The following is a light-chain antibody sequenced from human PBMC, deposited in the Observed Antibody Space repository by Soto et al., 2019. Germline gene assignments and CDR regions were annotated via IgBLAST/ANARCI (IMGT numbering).Light chain of an antibody. CDR1: NIESKS. Sequence: SYELTQPPSVSVAPGQTATITCGGNNIESKSVHWYQQKPGQAPVLVVHDDRDRPSGIPERFSGSNSGNTATLTINRVEAGDEADYSCQVWDTSSDPYVVFGGGTQLTVL. V-gene: IGLV3-21*02. J-gene: IGLJ2*01. CDR2: DDR. CDR3: QVWDTSSDPYVV.